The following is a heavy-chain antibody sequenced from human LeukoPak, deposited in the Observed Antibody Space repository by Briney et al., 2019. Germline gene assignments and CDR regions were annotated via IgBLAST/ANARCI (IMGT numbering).Heavy chain of an antibody. CDR2: IKHDGSTT. D-gene: IGHD3-10*01. CDR3: TRGGVRGVLLPVDY. V-gene: IGHV3-7*01. CDR1: GFTFSSYS. J-gene: IGHJ4*02. Sequence: PGGSLRLSCAASGFTFSSYSMSWVRQAPGKGLEWVANIKHDGSTTYYLDSVKGRFTLSRDNAKNSLYLQMNYLRADDTAIYYCTRGGVRGVLLPVDYWGQGTLVTVSS.